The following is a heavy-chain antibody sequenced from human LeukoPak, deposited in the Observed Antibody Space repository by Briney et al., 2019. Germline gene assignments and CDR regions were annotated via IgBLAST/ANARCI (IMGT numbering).Heavy chain of an antibody. D-gene: IGHD3-22*01. V-gene: IGHV4-59*08. CDR1: GGSISSYY. J-gene: IGHJ4*01. CDR3: ATYTYFYNSSGYYWGTYFDY. Sequence: SETLSLTCTVSGGSISSYYWSWIRQPPGKGLEWIGYIYYSGSTNYNPSLKSRVTISVDTSKNQFSLRLSSVTAADTAVYYCATYTYFYNSSGYYWGTYFDYWGQGTLVTVSS. CDR2: IYYSGST.